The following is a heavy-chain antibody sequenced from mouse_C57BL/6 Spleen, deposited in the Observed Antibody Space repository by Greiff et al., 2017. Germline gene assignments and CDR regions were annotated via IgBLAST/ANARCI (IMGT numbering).Heavy chain of an antibody. CDR1: GYTFTSYT. CDR3: ARPGYSNLYAMDY. CDR2: INTSSGYT. D-gene: IGHD2-5*01. Sequence: VQLQQSGAELARPGASVKMSCKASGYTFTSYTMHWVKQRPGQGLEWIGYINTSSGYTKSNQKFKDKATLTADKASSTAYMQLSSLTSEDSAVYYCARPGYSNLYAMDYWGQGTSVTVSS. J-gene: IGHJ4*01. V-gene: IGHV1-4*01.